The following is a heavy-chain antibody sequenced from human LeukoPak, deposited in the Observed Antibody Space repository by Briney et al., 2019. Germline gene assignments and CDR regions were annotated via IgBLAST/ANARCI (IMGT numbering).Heavy chain of an antibody. D-gene: IGHD3-3*01. CDR2: ISSSTSSK. CDR3: ARTRYYDFWSGSSGYFDY. J-gene: IGHJ4*02. V-gene: IGHV3-48*01. CDR1: GFTFSSYS. Sequence: GGSLRLSCAASGFTFSSYSMNWVRQAPGKGLEWVSYISSSTSSKYYADSVKGRLTISRDNAKSSLYLQMNSLRAEDTAVYYCARTRYYDFWSGSSGYFDYWGQGTLVTVSS.